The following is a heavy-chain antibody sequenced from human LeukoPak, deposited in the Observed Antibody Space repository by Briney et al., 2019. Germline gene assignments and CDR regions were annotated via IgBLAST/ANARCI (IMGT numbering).Heavy chain of an antibody. CDR1: GVSISSYY. J-gene: IGHJ1*01. CDR3: ARGSPEYFQH. Sequence: SETLSLTCTVPGVSISSYYWSWIRQPPGKGLEWIGYIYYSGSTNYNPSLKSRVTISVDTSKNQFSLKLSSVTAADTAVYYCARGSPEYFQHWGQGTLVTVSS. CDR2: IYYSGST. V-gene: IGHV4-59*08.